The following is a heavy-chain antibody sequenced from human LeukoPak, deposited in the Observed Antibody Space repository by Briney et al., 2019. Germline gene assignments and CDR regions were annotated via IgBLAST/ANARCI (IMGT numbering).Heavy chain of an antibody. V-gene: IGHV3-7*01. Sequence: GGSLRLSCAASGFTFSNYLMTWVRQAPGKGLEWVAHINQDGSKEYYMDSVKARFTISRDNARNSLYLQMSSLRPEDTAVYYCATYTHWVAGDVWGQGTTVTVSS. D-gene: IGHD3-16*01. CDR3: ATYTHWVAGDV. CDR2: INQDGSKE. J-gene: IGHJ6*02. CDR1: GFTFSNYL.